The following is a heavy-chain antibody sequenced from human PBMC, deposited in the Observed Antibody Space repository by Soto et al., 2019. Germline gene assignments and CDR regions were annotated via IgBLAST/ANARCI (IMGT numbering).Heavy chain of an antibody. CDR3: AREWWLVISVGYGMDV. J-gene: IGHJ6*02. D-gene: IGHD6-19*01. CDR1: GFTFSSYA. V-gene: IGHV3-30-3*01. Sequence: QVQLVESGGGVVQPGRSLRLSCAASGFTFSSYAMHWVRQAPGKGLEWVAVISYDGSNKYYADSVKGRFTISRDNSKNTLYLQMNRLRAEDTAVYYCAREWWLVISVGYGMDVWGQGTTVTVSS. CDR2: ISYDGSNK.